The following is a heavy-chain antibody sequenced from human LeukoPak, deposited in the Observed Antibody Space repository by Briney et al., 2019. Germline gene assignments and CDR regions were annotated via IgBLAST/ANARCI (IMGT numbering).Heavy chain of an antibody. Sequence: GRSLRLSCAASGFTFSSYAMHWVRQAPGKGLEWVAVISYDGSNKYYADSVKGRFTISRDNSKNTLCLQMNSLRAEDTAVYYCARDKMERIQLWPTYDYYYYGMDVWGQGTTVTVSS. J-gene: IGHJ6*02. V-gene: IGHV3-30-3*01. CDR3: ARDKMERIQLWPTYDYYYYGMDV. D-gene: IGHD5-18*01. CDR1: GFTFSSYA. CDR2: ISYDGSNK.